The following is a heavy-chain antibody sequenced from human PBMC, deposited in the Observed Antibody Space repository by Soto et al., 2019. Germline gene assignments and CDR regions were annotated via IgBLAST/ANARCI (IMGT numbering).Heavy chain of an antibody. V-gene: IGHV4-59*11. D-gene: IGHD6-6*01. J-gene: IGHJ4*02. Sequence: SETLSLTCVVSGGPISSHYWSWIRQPPGSGLEWIGFVHYSGSTNYSPSLKSRVTMSLDTSKSQFSLNLTSVTAADTAFYFCARRDYSTSSLGPFDYWGQGILVT. CDR3: ARRDYSTSSLGPFDY. CDR1: GGPISSHY. CDR2: VHYSGST.